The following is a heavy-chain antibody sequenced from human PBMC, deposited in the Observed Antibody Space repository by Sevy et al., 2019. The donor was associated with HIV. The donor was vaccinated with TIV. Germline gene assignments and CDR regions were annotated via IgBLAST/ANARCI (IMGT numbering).Heavy chain of an antibody. D-gene: IGHD3-16*01. V-gene: IGHV3-30*02. Sequence: GGSLRLSCATSGFTFNTYGMHWVRQAPGKGLEWVAFIRYDGSTKYYLDSVKGRFAISRDNSRNTLYLQMNSLGTEDTAVYYCAKGPRPMITFVGAADYWGQGTLVTVSS. CDR2: IRYDGSTK. CDR3: AKGPRPMITFVGAADY. J-gene: IGHJ4*02. CDR1: GFTFNTYG.